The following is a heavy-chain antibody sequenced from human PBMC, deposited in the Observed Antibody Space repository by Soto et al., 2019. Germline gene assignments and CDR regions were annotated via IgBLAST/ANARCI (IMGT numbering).Heavy chain of an antibody. V-gene: IGHV4-59*08. J-gene: IGHJ3*02. Sequence: QVQLQESGPGLVKPSETLSLTCTVSGNSISRDYWSWIRQPPGKGLEWIGYVYYSGSTNYNPSLKSRATISLDTSNNQFSLMLSSVTAADTAVYYCARRGSNWIAFDIWGQGTKVTVSS. CDR1: GNSISRDY. D-gene: IGHD6-13*01. CDR2: VYYSGST. CDR3: ARRGSNWIAFDI.